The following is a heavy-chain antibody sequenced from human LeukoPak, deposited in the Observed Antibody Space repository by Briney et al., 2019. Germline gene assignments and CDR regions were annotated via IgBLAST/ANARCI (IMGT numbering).Heavy chain of an antibody. CDR1: GYTFTSYG. Sequence: ASVKVSCKASGYTFTSYGISWVRQAPGQGLEWMGWISAYNGNTNYAQKFQGRVTITRDTSASTAYMELSSLRSEDTAVYYCARIYGVDYWGQGTLVTVSS. D-gene: IGHD4-17*01. V-gene: IGHV1-18*01. CDR2: ISAYNGNT. CDR3: ARIYGVDY. J-gene: IGHJ4*02.